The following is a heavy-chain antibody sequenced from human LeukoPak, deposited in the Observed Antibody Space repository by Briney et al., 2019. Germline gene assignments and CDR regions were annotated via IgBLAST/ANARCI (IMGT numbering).Heavy chain of an antibody. V-gene: IGHV1-18*01. Sequence: ASVKVSRKASGYTFTSYGINWVRQAPGQGLEWMGWISTYNGNTNYAQKLQGRVTMTTDTSTSTAYMELRSLRSDDTAVYYCARVLSDYYDSSGYYPGSFDYWGQGTLVTVSS. CDR3: ARVLSDYYDSSGYYPGSFDY. CDR1: GYTFTSYG. D-gene: IGHD3-22*01. J-gene: IGHJ4*02. CDR2: ISTYNGNT.